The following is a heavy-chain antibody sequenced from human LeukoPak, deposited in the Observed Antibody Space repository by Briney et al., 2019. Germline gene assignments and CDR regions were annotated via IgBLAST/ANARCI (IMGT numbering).Heavy chain of an antibody. CDR1: GGSISSYY. Sequence: SETLSLTCTVSGGSISSYYWSWIRQTPGKGLEWIGYIFYSGSTDYNPSLKSRVTISVDKSKNQFSLKLSSMTAADTAVYFCARGFGPYYFDYWGQGILVAVSS. J-gene: IGHJ4*02. V-gene: IGHV4-59*01. CDR2: IFYSGST. CDR3: ARGFGPYYFDY. D-gene: IGHD5-12*01.